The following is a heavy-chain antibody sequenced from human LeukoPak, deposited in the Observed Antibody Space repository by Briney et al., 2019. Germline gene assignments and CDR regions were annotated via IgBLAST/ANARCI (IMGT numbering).Heavy chain of an antibody. CDR1: GFTFSSYG. J-gene: IGHJ3*02. CDR2: ISGSGGST. CDR3: ARGGSYLSAFDI. Sequence: PGGSLRLSCAASGFTFSSYGISWVRQAPGKGLEWVSAISGSGGSTFYADSVKGQFTISRDNSKNTLYLQMNSLRAEDTAVYYCARGGSYLSAFDIWGQGTMVTVSS. D-gene: IGHD1-26*01. V-gene: IGHV3-23*01.